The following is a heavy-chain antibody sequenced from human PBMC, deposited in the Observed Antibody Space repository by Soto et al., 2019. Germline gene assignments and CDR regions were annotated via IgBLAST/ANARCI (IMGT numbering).Heavy chain of an antibody. J-gene: IGHJ6*02. V-gene: IGHV2-5*02. CDR1: GFSLSTSGVG. D-gene: IGHD5-12*01. CDR3: AHRGYSGYAGGMDV. CDR2: IYWDDDK. Sequence: QITLKESGPTLVKPTQTLTLTCTFSGFSLSTSGVGVGWIRQPPGKALEWLALIYWDDDKRYSPSLKSRLTIPKETSKNQVVLTMTNMDHVDTATYYCAHRGYSGYAGGMDVWGQGTTVTVSS.